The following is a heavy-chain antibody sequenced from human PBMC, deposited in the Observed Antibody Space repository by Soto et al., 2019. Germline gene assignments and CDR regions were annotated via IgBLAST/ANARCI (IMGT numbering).Heavy chain of an antibody. J-gene: IGHJ6*02. CDR2: ISTYNGDT. D-gene: IGHD2-15*01. CDR1: GYTFSTSG. V-gene: IGHV1-18*01. Sequence: QVQLVQSGAEVRKPGASVKVSCKASGYTFSTSGMSWLRQAPGQGLEWMGWISTYNGDTNDAPKFQDRVTMTSDTSTSTVYMELRILRSDDTAVYYCARAGAAPYYYYGMDVWGQGTGVTVSS. CDR3: ARAGAAPYYYYGMDV.